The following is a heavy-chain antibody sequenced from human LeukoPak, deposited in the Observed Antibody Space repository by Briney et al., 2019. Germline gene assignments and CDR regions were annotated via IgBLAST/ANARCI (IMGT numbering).Heavy chain of an antibody. D-gene: IGHD6-6*01. Sequence: GASVKVSCKASGGTFNNYAISWVRQAPGQGLEWMGGIIPLFGTPSYAQKFQGRVTITTDESTGTAYMELSSLVSEDTAMYYCATRVSRSFFYYMDVWGKGTTVTVSS. J-gene: IGHJ6*03. CDR2: IIPLFGTP. V-gene: IGHV1-69*05. CDR1: GGTFNNYA. CDR3: ATRVSRSFFYYMDV.